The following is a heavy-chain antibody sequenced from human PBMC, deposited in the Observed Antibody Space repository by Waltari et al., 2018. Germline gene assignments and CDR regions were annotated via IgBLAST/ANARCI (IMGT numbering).Heavy chain of an antibody. CDR1: GFTFRSYA. V-gene: IGHV3-30-3*01. D-gene: IGHD6-19*01. CDR3: ARVPVGYSSAFDY. Sequence: QLQLVESGGGLVQPGRSLSLSCAAAGFTFRSYARPWVRKAPGKGLEWVAVISYDGSNKYYADSVKGRFTISRDNSKNTLYLQMNSLRAEDTAVYYCARVPVGYSSAFDYWGQGTLVTVSS. CDR2: ISYDGSNK. J-gene: IGHJ4*02.